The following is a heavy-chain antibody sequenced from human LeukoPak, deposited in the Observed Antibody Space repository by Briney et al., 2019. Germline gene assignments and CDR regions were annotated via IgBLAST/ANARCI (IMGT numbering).Heavy chain of an antibody. CDR3: ARESNYDFWSGYYPHYYYYYYMDV. V-gene: IGHV3-20*04. J-gene: IGHJ6*03. Sequence: GGSLRLSCAASGFTFDDYGMSWVRQAPGKGLEWVSGINWNGGSTGYADSVEGRFTISRDNAKNSLYLQMNSLRAEDTALYYCARESNYDFWSGYYPHYYYYYYMDVWGKGTTVTVSS. CDR2: INWNGGST. CDR1: GFTFDDYG. D-gene: IGHD3-3*01.